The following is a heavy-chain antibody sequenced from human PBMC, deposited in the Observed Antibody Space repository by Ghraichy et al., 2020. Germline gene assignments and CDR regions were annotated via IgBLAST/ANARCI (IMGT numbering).Heavy chain of an antibody. Sequence: SVKVSCKASGGTFSSYAISWVRQAPGQGLEWMGRIIPILGIANYAQKFQGRVTITADKSTSTAYMELSSLRSEDTAVYYCARDPPRLLTGYYPTNYWGQGTLVTVYS. CDR2: IIPILGIA. CDR1: GGTFSSYA. V-gene: IGHV1-69*04. D-gene: IGHD3-9*01. CDR3: ARDPPRLLTGYYPTNY. J-gene: IGHJ4*02.